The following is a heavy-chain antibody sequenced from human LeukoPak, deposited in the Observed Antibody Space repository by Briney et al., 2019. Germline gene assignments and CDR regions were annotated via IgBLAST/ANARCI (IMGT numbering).Heavy chain of an antibody. CDR2: ISYDGSNK. J-gene: IGHJ4*02. CDR1: GFTFSSYG. V-gene: IGHV3-30*03. CDR3: ATHSDWRFDY. Sequence: GGSLRLSCAASGFTFSSYGMHWVRQAPGKGLEWVAVISYDGSNKYYADSVKGRFTISRDNSKNTLYLQMNSLRAEDTAVYYCATHSDWRFDYWGQGTLVSVSS. D-gene: IGHD6-19*01.